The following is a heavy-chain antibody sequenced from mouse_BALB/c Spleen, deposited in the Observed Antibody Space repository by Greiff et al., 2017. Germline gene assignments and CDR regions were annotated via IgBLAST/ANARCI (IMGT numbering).Heavy chain of an antibody. Sequence: EVQLQESGAELVKPGASVKLSCTASGFNIKDTYMHWVKQRPEQGLEWIGRIDPANGNTKYDPKFQGKATITADTSSKTAYLQLSSLTSEDTAVYYCANDATTVVAEAYWGQGTLVTVSA. V-gene: IGHV14-3*02. CDR3: ANDATTVVAEAY. J-gene: IGHJ3*01. CDR2: IDPANGNT. CDR1: GFNIKDTY. D-gene: IGHD1-1*01.